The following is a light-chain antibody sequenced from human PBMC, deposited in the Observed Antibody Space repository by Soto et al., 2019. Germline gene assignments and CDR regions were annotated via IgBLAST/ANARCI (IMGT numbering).Light chain of an antibody. CDR3: AAWDNSLVGGPA. V-gene: IGLV1-47*01. CDR2: RNN. CDR1: NSNIGSKY. Sequence: QSALTQPPSASGTPGQRVTISCSGSNSNIGSKYVYWYQQLPGTAHKLLLYRNNQRPSGVPDRFSGSKSGTSASLAISGLRSEDEADYYCAAWDNSLVGGPAFGGGTKVTVL. J-gene: IGLJ2*01.